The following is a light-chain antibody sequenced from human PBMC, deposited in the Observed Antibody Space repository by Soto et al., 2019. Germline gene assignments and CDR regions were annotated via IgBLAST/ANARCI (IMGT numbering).Light chain of an antibody. J-gene: IGLJ1*01. V-gene: IGLV2-14*01. Sequence: QSALTQPRSVSGSPGQSVTISCTGTSSDVDDYNFVSWYQQYPGKAPKVIIFEVRKRPSGVSNRFSGSKSGDTASLTISGLQAEDEADYYCSSYRSSTTFVFGTGTKLTVL. CDR2: EVR. CDR1: SSDVDDYNF. CDR3: SSYRSSTTFV.